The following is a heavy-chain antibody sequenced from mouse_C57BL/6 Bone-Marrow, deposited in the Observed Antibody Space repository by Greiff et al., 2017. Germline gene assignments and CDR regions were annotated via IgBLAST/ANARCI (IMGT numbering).Heavy chain of an antibody. CDR1: GFSLTSYG. CDR2: IWGDGST. D-gene: IGHD2-1*01. J-gene: IGHJ1*03. V-gene: IGHV2-3*01. Sequence: QVQLKESGPGLVAPSQSLSITCTVSGFSLTSYGVSWVRQPPGKGLEWLGVIWGDGSTNYHSALISRLGIIKDNSKSQVFLTLNSLQTDDTATYYCAINLLLDVWGTGTTVTVSS. CDR3: AINLLLDV.